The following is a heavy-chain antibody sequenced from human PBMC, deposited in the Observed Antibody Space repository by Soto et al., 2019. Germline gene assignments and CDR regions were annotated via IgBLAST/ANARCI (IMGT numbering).Heavy chain of an antibody. CDR2: FHNSGSP. V-gene: IGHV4-59*01. CDR3: ARDPVDGYAFFDS. D-gene: IGHD5-12*01. Sequence: QVRLQESGPGLVQPSETLSLTCSIFGGSMSGYHWNWIRQTLGKGVEWIGYFHNSGSPTYSSSLKSRVTISVDKSEKQSSLRLTSVTAADTAVCWCARDPVDGYAFFDSWGQGVLVTVSS. CDR1: GGSMSGYH. J-gene: IGHJ5*02.